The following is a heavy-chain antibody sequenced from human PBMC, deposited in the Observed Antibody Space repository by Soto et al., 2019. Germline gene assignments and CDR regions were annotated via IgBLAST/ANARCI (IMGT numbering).Heavy chain of an antibody. J-gene: IGHJ4*02. CDR3: ARESTTVRRLFDY. CDR1: GFTFSSYA. D-gene: IGHD4-17*01. CDR2: ISYDGSNK. V-gene: IGHV3-30-3*01. Sequence: GGSLRLSCAASGFTFSSYAMHWVRQAPGKGLEWVAVISYDGSNKYYADSVKGRFTISRDNSKNTLYLQMNSLRAEDTAVYYCARESTTVRRLFDYWGQGTLVTVSS.